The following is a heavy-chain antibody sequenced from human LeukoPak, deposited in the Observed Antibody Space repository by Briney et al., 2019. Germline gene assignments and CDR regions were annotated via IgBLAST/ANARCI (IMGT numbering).Heavy chain of an antibody. D-gene: IGHD6-6*01. CDR1: GYNFAAYY. CDR2: MSPNTGDA. J-gene: IGHJ4*02. Sequence: GASVTVSCTASGYNFAAYYFHWVRQAPGQGLEWMGWMSPNTGDANYAHNFRGRVAMTRDPSVTTAYLDLTSLGSGDTAVYYCAREEYSSSLFYFDYWGQGTLVTVSS. CDR3: AREEYSSSLFYFDY. V-gene: IGHV1-2*02.